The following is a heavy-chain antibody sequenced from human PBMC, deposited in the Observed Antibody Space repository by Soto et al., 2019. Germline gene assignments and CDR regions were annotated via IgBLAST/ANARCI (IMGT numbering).Heavy chain of an antibody. CDR2: IIPLFGTT. CDR3: AKLWGGEIYYYYYAMDV. J-gene: IGHJ6*02. CDR1: GGYFNNRQTLNSYP. Sequence: QVQVVQSGAEVKRPGSSVNVSCKASGGYFNNRQTLNSYPISWVRQAPGQGLEWMGGIIPLFGTTNYAQRFQGRVTITTDKSKRTTYLEVNNVTSDDAAVYYCAKLWGGEIYYYYYAMDVWGQGTTVTVSS. D-gene: IGHD3-16*01. V-gene: IGHV1-69*06.